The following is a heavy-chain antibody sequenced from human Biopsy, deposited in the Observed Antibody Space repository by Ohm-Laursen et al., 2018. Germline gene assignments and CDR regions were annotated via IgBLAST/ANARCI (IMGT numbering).Heavy chain of an antibody. V-gene: IGHV4-59*01. CDR2: IYYSGST. Sequence: SPTLSLTCSVSGGSIYNFFWSWIRQPPGKGLEWIGYIYYSGSTNYNPSLKSRVTISVDRSKNHFSLELSSVTAADTAVYYCASVGVGAPSIDYFDSWGQGALVTVSS. CDR1: GGSIYNFF. CDR3: ASVGVGAPSIDYFDS. J-gene: IGHJ4*02. D-gene: IGHD1-26*01.